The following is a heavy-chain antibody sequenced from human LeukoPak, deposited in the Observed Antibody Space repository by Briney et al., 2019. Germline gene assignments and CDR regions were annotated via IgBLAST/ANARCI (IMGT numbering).Heavy chain of an antibody. D-gene: IGHD1-26*01. V-gene: IGHV4-59*01. CDR1: GGSISSYY. CDR3: ARNPSGSYYRVIDY. CDR2: IYYSGST. Sequence: PSETLSLTCTVSGGSISSYYWSWIRQPPGKGLEWIGYIYYSGSTNYNPSLKSRVTISVDTSKNQFSLKLSSVTAAVTAVYYCARNPSGSYYRVIDYWGQGTLVTVSS. J-gene: IGHJ4*02.